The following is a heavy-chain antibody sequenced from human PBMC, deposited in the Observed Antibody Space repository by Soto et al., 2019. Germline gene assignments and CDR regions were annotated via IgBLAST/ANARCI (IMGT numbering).Heavy chain of an antibody. Sequence: GGSLRLSCAASGFTFSSYGMSWVRQAPGEGLEWVANIKQDGSEKYYVDSVKGRFTISRDNAKNSLYLQMNSLRAEDTAVYYCARIRYDILTGYLSPPWLLDYWGQGTLVTVSS. V-gene: IGHV3-7*05. CDR3: ARIRYDILTGYLSPPWLLDY. D-gene: IGHD3-9*01. CDR1: GFTFSSYG. CDR2: IKQDGSEK. J-gene: IGHJ4*02.